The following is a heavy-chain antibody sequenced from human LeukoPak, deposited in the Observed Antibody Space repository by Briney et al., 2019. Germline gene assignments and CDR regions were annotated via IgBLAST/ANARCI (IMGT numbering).Heavy chain of an antibody. Sequence: GGSLRLSCAASGFTFSGSAMHWVRQASGKGLEWVGRIRSKANSYATAYAASVKGRFTISRDDSKNTAYLQMNSLKTEDTAVYYCTREAKDYGDYVPGPYYYYYYMDVWGKGTTVTASS. CDR2: IRSKANSYAT. J-gene: IGHJ6*03. CDR1: GFTFSGSA. CDR3: TREAKDYGDYVPGPYYYYYYMDV. V-gene: IGHV3-73*01. D-gene: IGHD4-17*01.